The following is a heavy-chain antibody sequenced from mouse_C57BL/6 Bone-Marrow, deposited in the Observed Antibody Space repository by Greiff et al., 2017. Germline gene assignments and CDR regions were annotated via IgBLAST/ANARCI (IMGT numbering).Heavy chain of an antibody. CDR2: IDPSDSYT. D-gene: IGHD1-1*01. Sequence: QVQLQQPGAELVMPGASVKLSCKASGYTFTSYWMHWVKQRPGQGLEWIGEIDPSDSYTNYNQKFKGKSTLTVDKSSSTAYMQLSSLTSEDSAVYYCARSTYGSSYYYAMDYWGQGTSVTVSS. V-gene: IGHV1-69*01. J-gene: IGHJ4*01. CDR1: GYTFTSYW. CDR3: ARSTYGSSYYYAMDY.